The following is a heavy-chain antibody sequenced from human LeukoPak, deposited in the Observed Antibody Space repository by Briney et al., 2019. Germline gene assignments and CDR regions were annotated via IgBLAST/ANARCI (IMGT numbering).Heavy chain of an antibody. CDR2: INHSGST. Sequence: PSETLSLTCTVSGGSISSSSYYWGWIRQPPGKGLEWIGEINHSGSTNYNPSLKSRVTISVDTSKNQFSLKLSSVTAADTAVYYCARGLRYSYGYRWFDPWGQGTLVTVSS. V-gene: IGHV4-39*07. CDR3: ARGLRYSYGYRWFDP. CDR1: GGSISSSSYY. J-gene: IGHJ5*02. D-gene: IGHD5-18*01.